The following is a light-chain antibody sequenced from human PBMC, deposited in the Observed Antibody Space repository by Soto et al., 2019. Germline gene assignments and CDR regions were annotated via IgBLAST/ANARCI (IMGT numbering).Light chain of an antibody. J-gene: IGLJ1*01. CDR3: NSYTSNNTYV. Sequence: QSALTQPASVSGSPGQAITISCSGTSSDVGAFNYVSWYQQHPGKAPKLMIYDVSNRPSGVSNRFSGSKSGNTASLTISGLRAEDEADYYCNSYTSNNTYVFGTGTQLIVL. CDR1: SSDVGAFNY. CDR2: DVS. V-gene: IGLV2-14*03.